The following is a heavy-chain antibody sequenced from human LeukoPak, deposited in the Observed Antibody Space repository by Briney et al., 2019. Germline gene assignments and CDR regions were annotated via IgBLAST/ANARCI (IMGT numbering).Heavy chain of an antibody. Sequence: GSLRLSCAASGFTFSSYAMSWVRQAPGKGLEWVSAISGSGGSTYYADSVKGRFTISRDNSKNSLYLQMNSLRAEDTALYYCARVRRKLGYYYMDVWGKGTTVTVSS. J-gene: IGHJ6*03. V-gene: IGHV3-23*01. D-gene: IGHD6-6*01. CDR2: ISGSGGST. CDR1: GFTFSSYA. CDR3: ARVRRKLGYYYMDV.